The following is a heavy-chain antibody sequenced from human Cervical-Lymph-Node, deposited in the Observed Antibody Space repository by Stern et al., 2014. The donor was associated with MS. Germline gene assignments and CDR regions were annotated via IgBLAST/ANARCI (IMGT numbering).Heavy chain of an antibody. CDR1: GFTFGDYY. CDR3: ARDPQRRDGYNFDY. D-gene: IGHD5-24*01. J-gene: IGHJ4*02. Sequence: QVQLVQSGGGLVKPGGSLRLSCAASGFTFGDYYMNWIRQAPGKGLEWVSYISRSGGTTGYADSVKGRFTISRDNARNSLDLQMNSLRAEDTAVYYCARDPQRRDGYNFDYWGQGALVTVSS. CDR2: ISRSGGTT. V-gene: IGHV3-11*01.